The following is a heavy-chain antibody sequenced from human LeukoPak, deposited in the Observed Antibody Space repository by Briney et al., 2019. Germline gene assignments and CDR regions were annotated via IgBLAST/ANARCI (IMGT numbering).Heavy chain of an antibody. Sequence: GGSLRLSCAASGFTFSSYAMSWVRQAPGKGLEWVSAISGSGGSTYYADSVKGRFTISRDNSKNTLYLQMNRLRAEDTAVYYCAKVYDDFWSGPRDYYYYYMDVWGKGTTVTVSS. D-gene: IGHD3-3*01. CDR3: AKVYDDFWSGPRDYYYYYMDV. CDR2: ISGSGGST. CDR1: GFTFSSYA. J-gene: IGHJ6*03. V-gene: IGHV3-23*01.